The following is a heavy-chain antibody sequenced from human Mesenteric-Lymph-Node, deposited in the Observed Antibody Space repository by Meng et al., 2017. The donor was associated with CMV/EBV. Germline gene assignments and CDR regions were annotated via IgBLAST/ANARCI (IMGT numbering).Heavy chain of an antibody. J-gene: IGHJ3*02. D-gene: IGHD3/OR15-3a*01. Sequence: GESLKISCAASGFTFSSYWMSWVRQAPGKGLEWVANINQDGSEKYYVDSVKGRFTISRDNAKNSLYLQMNSLRAEDTAVYYCARAKDSPVDAFDIWGQGTMVTVSS. CDR3: ARAKDSPVDAFDI. CDR1: GFTFSSYW. V-gene: IGHV3-7*01. CDR2: INQDGSEK.